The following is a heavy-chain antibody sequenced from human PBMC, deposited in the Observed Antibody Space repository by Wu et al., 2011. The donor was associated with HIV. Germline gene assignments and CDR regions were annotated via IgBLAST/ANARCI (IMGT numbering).Heavy chain of an antibody. CDR1: GGTFNTFA. V-gene: IGHV1-69*14. J-gene: IGHJ6*03. Sequence: QVQLVQSGAEVKKPGSSVKVSCKASGGTFNTFAVSWVRQAPGQGLEWMGRIIPIFGTAKYAQKFQGRVTITADKSTSTVYMELRSLRFDDTAVYYCARDRHPMVGPWYYYYYMDVWGKGTTVTVSS. CDR2: IIPIFGTA. CDR3: ARDRHPMVGPWYYYYYMDV. D-gene: IGHD3-10*01.